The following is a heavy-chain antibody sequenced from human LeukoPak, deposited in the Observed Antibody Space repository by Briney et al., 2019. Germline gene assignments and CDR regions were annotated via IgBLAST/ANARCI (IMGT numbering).Heavy chain of an antibody. Sequence: SETLSLTCTVSGGSISSGGYYWSWIRQHPGKGLEWIGYIYYSGSIYYNPSLKSRVTISVDTSKNQFSLKLSSVTAADTAVYYCARVAILTGYYFDYWGQGTLVTVSS. CDR1: GGSISSGGYY. CDR2: IYYSGSI. CDR3: ARVAILTGYYFDY. D-gene: IGHD3-9*01. J-gene: IGHJ4*02. V-gene: IGHV4-31*03.